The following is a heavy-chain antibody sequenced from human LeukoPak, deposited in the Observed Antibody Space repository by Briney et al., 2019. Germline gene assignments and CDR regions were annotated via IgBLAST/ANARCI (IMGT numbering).Heavy chain of an antibody. V-gene: IGHV4-4*07. J-gene: IGHJ4*02. D-gene: IGHD5-18*01. Sequence: SETLSLTCTVSGGSVSSYYWNWIRQPAGKGLERIGRIYTSGSTSYNSSLKSRVTMSVDTSKNQFSLKLNSVTAADTAVYYCARDVGGYNYGYSLDYWGQGTLVSVSS. CDR2: IYTSGST. CDR3: ARDVGGYNYGYSLDY. CDR1: GGSVSSYY.